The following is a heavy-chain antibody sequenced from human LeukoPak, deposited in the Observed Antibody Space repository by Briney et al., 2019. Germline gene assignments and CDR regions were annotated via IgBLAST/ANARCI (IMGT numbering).Heavy chain of an antibody. CDR2: IYPGDSGI. V-gene: IGHV5-51*01. CDR1: GYSFAYYW. J-gene: IGHJ4*02. D-gene: IGHD3-10*01. CDR3: ARHYGEFAQIYN. Sequence: GESLKISSKGFGYSFAYYWMGWVRQMPRKGLEWMGIIYPGDSGITYSPSFQGQVTILVDKSINTAYLQWSSLKASDTAMYYCARHYGEFAQIYNCGERTLVTVSS.